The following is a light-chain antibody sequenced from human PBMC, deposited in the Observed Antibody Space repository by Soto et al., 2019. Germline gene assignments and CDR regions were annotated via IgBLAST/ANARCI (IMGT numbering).Light chain of an antibody. CDR1: SSDVGSYKL. V-gene: IGLV2-23*02. CDR3: CSYAGSSTFYV. CDR2: EVT. Sequence: QSALTQPASVSGSPGQSITISCTGTSSDVGSYKLVSWYQQHPGKAPKLIIYEVTKRRSGASDRFSGSKSGNTASLTISGLQAEDEADYYCCSYAGSSTFYVFGTGTKLTVL. J-gene: IGLJ1*01.